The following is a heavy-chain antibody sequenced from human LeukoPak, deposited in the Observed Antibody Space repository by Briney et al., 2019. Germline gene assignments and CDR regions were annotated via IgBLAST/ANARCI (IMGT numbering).Heavy chain of an antibody. V-gene: IGHV4-39*07. CDR3: ARGGGTILRATDY. CDR2: IYYSGST. CDR1: GGSISSSSYY. J-gene: IGHJ4*02. Sequence: SSETLSLTCTLSGGSISSSSYYWGWIRQPPGKGLEWIGSIYYSGSTYYNPSLKSRVTISVDTSKNQFSLKLSSVTAADTAVYYCARGGGTILRATDYWGQGTLVTVSS. D-gene: IGHD3-3*01.